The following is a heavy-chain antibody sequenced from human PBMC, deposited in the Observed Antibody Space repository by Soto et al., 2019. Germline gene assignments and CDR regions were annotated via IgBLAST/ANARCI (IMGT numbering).Heavy chain of an antibody. Sequence: GGSLRLSCAASGFTFSSYWMSWVRQAPGKGLEWVSVIYSGGSTYYADSVKGRFTISRDNSKNTLYLQMNSLRAEDTAVYYCAAVPNSGSYYGDYWGQGTLVTVSS. CDR1: GFTFSSYW. J-gene: IGHJ4*02. V-gene: IGHV3-66*01. CDR3: AAVPNSGSYYGDY. CDR2: IYSGGST. D-gene: IGHD1-26*01.